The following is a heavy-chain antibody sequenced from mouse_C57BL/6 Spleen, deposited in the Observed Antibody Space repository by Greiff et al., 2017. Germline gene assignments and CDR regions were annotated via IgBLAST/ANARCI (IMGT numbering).Heavy chain of an antibody. CDR3: ARDYDYAGGYFDY. CDR2: IYPSDSET. D-gene: IGHD2-4*01. Sequence: QVQLQQPGAELVRPGSSVKLSCKASGYTFTSFWMDWVKQRPGQGLEWIGNIYPSDSETHYNQKFKDKATLTVDKSSSTAYMQLSSLTSEDSAVYYCARDYDYAGGYFDYWGQGTTLTVSS. V-gene: IGHV1-61*01. J-gene: IGHJ2*01. CDR1: GYTFTSFW.